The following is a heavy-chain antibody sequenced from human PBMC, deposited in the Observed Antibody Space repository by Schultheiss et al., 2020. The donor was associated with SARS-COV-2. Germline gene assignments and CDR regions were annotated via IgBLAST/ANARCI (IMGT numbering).Heavy chain of an antibody. V-gene: IGHV3-23*01. D-gene: IGHD1-26*01. CDR3: AKDRGSSIFDY. J-gene: IGHJ4*02. CDR2: ISGSGGST. CDR1: GFTFSSYA. Sequence: GGSLRLSCAASGFTFSSYAMSWVRQAPGKGLEWVSAISGSGGSTYYADSVKGRFTISRDNAKNSLYLQMNSLRAEDTAVYYCAKDRGSSIFDYWGQGTLVTVSS.